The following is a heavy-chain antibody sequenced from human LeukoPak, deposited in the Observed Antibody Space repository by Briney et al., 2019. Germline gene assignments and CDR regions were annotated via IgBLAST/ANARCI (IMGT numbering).Heavy chain of an antibody. J-gene: IGHJ3*02. CDR2: IRYDGSNK. CDR1: GFTFSSYG. CDR3: AREAEAFDI. V-gene: IGHV3-30*02. Sequence: GGSLRLSCAAPGFTFSSYGMHWVRQAPGKGLEWVAFIRYDGSNKYYADSVKGRFTISRDNSKNTLYLQMNSLRPEDTAVYYCAREAEAFDIWGQGTLVTVSS.